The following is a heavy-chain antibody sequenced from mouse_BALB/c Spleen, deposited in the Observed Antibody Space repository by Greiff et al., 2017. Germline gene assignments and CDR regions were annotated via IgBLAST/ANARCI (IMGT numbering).Heavy chain of an antibody. CDR2: ISNGGGSS. Sequence: EVHLVESGGGLVQPGGSLKLSCAASGFTFSSYTMSWVRQTPEKRLEWVAYISNGGGSSYYPDTVKGRFTISRDNAKNTLYLQMSSLKSEDTAMYYCARRDGNPAWFAYWGQGTLVTVSA. CDR3: ARRDGNPAWFAY. J-gene: IGHJ3*01. D-gene: IGHD2-1*01. CDR1: GFTFSSYT. V-gene: IGHV5-12-2*01.